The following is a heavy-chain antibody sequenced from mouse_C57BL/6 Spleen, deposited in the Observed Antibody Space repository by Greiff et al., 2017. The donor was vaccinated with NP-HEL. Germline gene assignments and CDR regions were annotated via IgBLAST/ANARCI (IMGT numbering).Heavy chain of an antibody. CDR1: GYTFTDYE. Sequence: VQLQESGAELVRPGASVTLSCKASGYTFTDYEMHWVKQTPVHGLEWIGAIDPETGGTVYNQKFKGKAILTADKSSSTAYMELRSLTSEDSAVYYCTRWLLPLYYAMDYWGQGTSVTVSS. D-gene: IGHD2-3*01. CDR3: TRWLLPLYYAMDY. J-gene: IGHJ4*01. CDR2: IDPETGGT. V-gene: IGHV1-15*01.